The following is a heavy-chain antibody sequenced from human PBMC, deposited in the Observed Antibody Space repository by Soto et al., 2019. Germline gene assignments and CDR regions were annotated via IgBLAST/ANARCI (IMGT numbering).Heavy chain of an antibody. CDR1: GFTFPNYG. J-gene: IGHJ2*01. CDR2: VSGDGFTA. Sequence: EVQLLESGGGLVQPGGSLRLSCAGSGFTFPNYGMTWVRQAPGQGLEWVTSVSGDGFTAYYADSVRGRFTISRDNSKDTVYVQMNSLRAEDTAVYYCAKEASVPSFGEFWYFDLWGRGTPVTVSS. V-gene: IGHV3-23*01. CDR3: AKEASVPSFGEFWYFDL. D-gene: IGHD3-10*01.